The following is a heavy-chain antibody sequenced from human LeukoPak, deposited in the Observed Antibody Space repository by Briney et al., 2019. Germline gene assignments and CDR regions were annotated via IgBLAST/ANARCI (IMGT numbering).Heavy chain of an antibody. V-gene: IGHV3-20*04. Sequence: GGSLRLSCAASGFTFDDYGMSWVRHPPGKGLEWVSGSNWNGGSTGYADSVKGRFIISRDNAKNSLYLLRNSLRAEDTALYYCARVEQWLEFSFDYWGQGTLVTVSS. CDR1: GFTFDDYG. CDR2: SNWNGGST. D-gene: IGHD6-19*01. J-gene: IGHJ4*02. CDR3: ARVEQWLEFSFDY.